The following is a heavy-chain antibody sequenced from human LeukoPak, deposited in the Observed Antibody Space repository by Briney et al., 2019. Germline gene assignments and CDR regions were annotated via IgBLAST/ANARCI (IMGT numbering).Heavy chain of an antibody. CDR2: IYSGGST. J-gene: IGHJ4*02. CDR1: GFTVSSNY. V-gene: IGHV3-66*01. CDR3: ASGPRYSYGYRDY. Sequence: GGSLRLSCAASGFTVSSNYMSWVRQAPGKGLGWVSVIYSGGSTYYADSVKGRFTISRDNSKNTLYLQMNSLRAEDTAVYYCASGPRYSYGYRDYWGQGTLVTVSS. D-gene: IGHD5-18*01.